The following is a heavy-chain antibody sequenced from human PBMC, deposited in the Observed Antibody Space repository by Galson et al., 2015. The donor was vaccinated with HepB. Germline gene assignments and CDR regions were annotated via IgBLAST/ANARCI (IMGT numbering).Heavy chain of an antibody. CDR3: GYGMDV. Sequence: SLRLSCAASGFTFSKYWMTWVRQAPGKGLEWAANINQYGSERYYVDSVKGRFTISRDNAKNSLYLQINSLRAEDTAVYYCGYGMDVCGQGTTVTVSS. CDR2: INQYGSER. CDR1: GFTFSKYW. V-gene: IGHV3-7*01. J-gene: IGHJ6*02.